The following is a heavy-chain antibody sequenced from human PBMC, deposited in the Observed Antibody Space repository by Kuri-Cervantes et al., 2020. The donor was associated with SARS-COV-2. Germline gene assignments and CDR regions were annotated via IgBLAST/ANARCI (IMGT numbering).Heavy chain of an antibody. V-gene: IGHV4-31*11. J-gene: IGHJ3*02. Sequence: SETLSLTCAVSGGSISSGGYYWSWIRQHPGKGLEWIGYIYYSGSTYYNPSLKSRVTISVDTSKNQFSLKLSSVTAADTAVYYCARDSLSNYDSSGYYLTDAFDIWGQGTMVTVSS. D-gene: IGHD3-22*01. CDR3: ARDSLSNYDSSGYYLTDAFDI. CDR2: IYYSGST. CDR1: GGSISSGGYY.